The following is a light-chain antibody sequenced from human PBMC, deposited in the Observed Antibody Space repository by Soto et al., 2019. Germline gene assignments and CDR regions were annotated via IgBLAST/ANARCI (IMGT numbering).Light chain of an antibody. CDR3: AAWDYSLNGVI. CDR2: YDD. J-gene: IGLJ2*01. CDR1: NSNIGNNA. Sequence: QSVLTQPPSVSEVPRQRVSISCSGSNSNIGNNAVNWYQQLPGKTPKLLIYYDDLLPSGVSDRFSGSKSGTSASLAISGLQSEDEAVYYCAAWDYSLNGVIFGGGTKPTVL. V-gene: IGLV1-36*01.